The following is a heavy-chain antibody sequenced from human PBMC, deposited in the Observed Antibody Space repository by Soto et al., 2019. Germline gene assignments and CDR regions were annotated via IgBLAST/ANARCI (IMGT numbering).Heavy chain of an antibody. J-gene: IGHJ4*02. Sequence: GASVKVSCKASGYTFTSYGISWVRQAPGQGLEWMGWISAYNGNTNYAQKLQGRVTMTTDTSTSTAYMELRSLRPDDTAVYYCAREGYYDSSGYTFDYWGQGTLVTVSS. CDR2: ISAYNGNT. CDR1: GYTFTSYG. D-gene: IGHD3-22*01. V-gene: IGHV1-18*01. CDR3: AREGYYDSSGYTFDY.